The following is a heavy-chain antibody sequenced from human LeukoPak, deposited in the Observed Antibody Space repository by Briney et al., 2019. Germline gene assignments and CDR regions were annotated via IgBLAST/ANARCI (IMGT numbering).Heavy chain of an antibody. CDR2: IIPIFGTA. Sequence: SVKVSCKASGGTFSSYAISWVRQAPGQGLEWMGGIIPIFGTANYAQKFQGRVTITTDESTSTAYMELSSLRSEDTAVYYCARGGTYCSSTSCRNNWFDPWAREPWSPSPQ. CDR1: GGTFSSYA. V-gene: IGHV1-69*05. CDR3: ARGGTYCSSTSCRNNWFDP. J-gene: IGHJ5*02. D-gene: IGHD2-2*01.